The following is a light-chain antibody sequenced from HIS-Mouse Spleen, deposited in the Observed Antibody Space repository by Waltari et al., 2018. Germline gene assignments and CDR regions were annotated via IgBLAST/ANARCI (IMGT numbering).Light chain of an antibody. V-gene: IGLV3-10*01. J-gene: IGLJ3*02. CDR2: EDS. Sequence: SYELTQPPSVSVSPGQTARITCSGDAFPKKYAYWYQQKSGQAPALVIYEDSKRPSGIPERFSGSSSGTMATLTISGAQVEDEADYYCYSTDSSGNWVFGGGTKLTVL. CDR1: AFPKKY. CDR3: YSTDSSGNWV.